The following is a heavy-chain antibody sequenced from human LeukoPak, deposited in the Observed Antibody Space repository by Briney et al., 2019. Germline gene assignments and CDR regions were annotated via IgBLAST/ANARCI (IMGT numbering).Heavy chain of an antibody. V-gene: IGHV4-39*07. J-gene: IGHJ4*02. D-gene: IGHD2-15*01. CDR1: GGSISSSSDY. Sequence: SETLSLTCSVSGGSISSSSDYWGWIRQPPGEGLEWIGRIYYSGCTYYNPSLKSRVTISVDTSKNQFSLKLSSVTAADTAVYYCARVVDGDYVGYWGEGTLVTVSS. CDR2: IYYSGCT. CDR3: ARVVDGDYVGY.